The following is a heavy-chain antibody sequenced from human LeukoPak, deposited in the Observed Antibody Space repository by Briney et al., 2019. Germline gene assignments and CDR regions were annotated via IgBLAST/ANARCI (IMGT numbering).Heavy chain of an antibody. J-gene: IGHJ4*02. CDR2: IYSGGST. D-gene: IGHD3-16*01. CDR1: GFTVSSNY. CDR3: AKDGVGVWGRDYFDY. V-gene: IGHV3-53*01. Sequence: GGSLRLSCAASGFTVSSNYMSWVRQAPGKGLDWVSVIYSGGSTYYADSVKGRFTISRDNSKNTLYLQMNSLRAEDTAVYYCAKDGVGVWGRDYFDYWGQGTLVTVSS.